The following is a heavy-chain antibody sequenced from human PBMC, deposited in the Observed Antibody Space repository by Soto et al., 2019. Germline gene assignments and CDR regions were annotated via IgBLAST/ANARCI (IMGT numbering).Heavy chain of an antibody. J-gene: IGHJ4*02. Sequence: SETLSLTCTVSGGSINSNGYYWGWIRQPPGKGLEWIGNIYYSENTYYNPSLKSRVAISVDTSKNQFSLRLTSVTAADTAVYYCATHPPYGHLDYWGQGTLVTVSS. D-gene: IGHD4-17*01. CDR2: IYYSENT. V-gene: IGHV4-39*01. CDR1: GGSINSNGYY. CDR3: ATHPPYGHLDY.